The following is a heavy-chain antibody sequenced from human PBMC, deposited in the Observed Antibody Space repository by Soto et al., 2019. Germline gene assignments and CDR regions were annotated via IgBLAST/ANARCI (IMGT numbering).Heavy chain of an antibody. CDR2: ISGSGGRT. CDR1: GFTFSSYA. CDR3: AKKEAYYYESSGYYYIKY. D-gene: IGHD3-22*01. J-gene: IGHJ4*02. Sequence: GGSLRLSCAASGFTFSSYAMSWVRQAPGEGLEWVSIISGSGGRTHYAGSVKGRFTISRDNPRNRLYLQMSSLRADDTALYYCAKKEAYYYESSGYYYIKYWGQGTLVTVSS. V-gene: IGHV3-23*01.